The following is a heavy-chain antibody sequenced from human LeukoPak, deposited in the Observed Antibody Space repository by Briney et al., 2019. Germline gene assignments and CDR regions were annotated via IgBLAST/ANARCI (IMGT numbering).Heavy chain of an antibody. V-gene: IGHV4-59*12. CDR1: GASIDSYY. CDR2: IYYSGTT. D-gene: IGHD3-3*01. J-gene: IGHJ4*02. CDR3: ARVLVTRGLRFLEWLRGNYFDY. Sequence: PSETLSLTCTISGASIDSYYWSWIRQPPGKGLEWIGYIYYSGTTNYNPSLKRRVTISVDTSKNQFSLKLSSVTAADTAVYYCARVLVTRGLRFLEWLRGNYFDYWGQGTLVTVSS.